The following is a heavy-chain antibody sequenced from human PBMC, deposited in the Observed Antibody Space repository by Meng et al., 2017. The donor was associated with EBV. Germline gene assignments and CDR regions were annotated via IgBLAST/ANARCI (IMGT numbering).Heavy chain of an antibody. CDR1: GGPLRNYA. D-gene: IGHD3-10*01. CDR3: ASESGRGYTPDY. Sequence: AAEGKSPGSPVKLSCNTSGGPLRNYAISWVRQAPGTGLEWLGGFLPTLGAPNYAQKFHGRVSITADESTSTHYMDLSSLRSEDTAVYYCASESGRGYTPDYWGQGTLVTVSS. J-gene: IGHJ4*02. V-gene: IGHV1-69*01. CDR2: FLPTLGAP.